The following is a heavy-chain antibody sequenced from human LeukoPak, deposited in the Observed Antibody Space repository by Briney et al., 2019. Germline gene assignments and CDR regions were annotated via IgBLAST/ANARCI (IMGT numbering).Heavy chain of an antibody. D-gene: IGHD1-26*01. CDR1: GYTFTSYD. J-gene: IGHJ3*02. CDR3: ARVPREIMSI. Sequence: ASVKVSCKVSGYTFTSYDINWVRQAPGQGVEWMGWMKTKSGNTDYAQKFQGRVTTTRNTSISTAYMELSSLRSEDTAVYYCARVPREIMSIWGQGTMVTVSS. V-gene: IGHV1-8*01. CDR2: MKTKSGNT.